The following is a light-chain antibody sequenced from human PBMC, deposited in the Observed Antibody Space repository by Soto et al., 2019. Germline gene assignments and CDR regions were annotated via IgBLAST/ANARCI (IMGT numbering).Light chain of an antibody. V-gene: IGKV2D-29*02. CDR2: EVS. CDR3: LQSTQLPPT. CDR1: QSLLHITGETF. J-gene: IGKJ5*01. Sequence: VMTQTPLSMSVAPGQPASLSCQSSQSLLHITGETFLFWYLQKPGQSPQLLIYEVSTRVSGVPDRFSGSGSGTDFTLDISRVETDDVGIYYCLQSTQLPPTFGQGTRLEIK.